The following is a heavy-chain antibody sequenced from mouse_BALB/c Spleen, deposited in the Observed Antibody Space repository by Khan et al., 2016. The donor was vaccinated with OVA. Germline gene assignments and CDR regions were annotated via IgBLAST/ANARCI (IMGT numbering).Heavy chain of an antibody. D-gene: IGHD3-3*01. CDR2: ITYSGST. J-gene: IGHJ3*01. CDR3: AGGRTY. CDR1: GYSITSDYA. V-gene: IGHV3-2*02. Sequence: EVQLQESGPGLVKPSQSLSLTCTVTGYSITSDYAWNWIRQFPGNQLEWMGYITYSGSTSYTPSLKSRISITRDTSKNQFFLQLNSVTTEDAATYDWAGGRTYWGQGTLVTVSA.